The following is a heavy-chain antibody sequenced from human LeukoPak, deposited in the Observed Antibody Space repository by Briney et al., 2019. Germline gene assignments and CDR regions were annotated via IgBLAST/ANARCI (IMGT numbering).Heavy chain of an antibody. CDR1: GYTFTSYD. V-gene: IGHV1-8*01. Sequence: ASVTVSCKASGYTFTSYDINWVRQATGQGLEWMGWMNPNSGNTGYAQKFQGRVTMTRNTSISTAYMELSSLRSGDTAVYYCARKPVFRGYYFDYWGQGTLVTVSS. J-gene: IGHJ4*02. CDR2: MNPNSGNT. D-gene: IGHD3-16*01. CDR3: ARKPVFRGYYFDY.